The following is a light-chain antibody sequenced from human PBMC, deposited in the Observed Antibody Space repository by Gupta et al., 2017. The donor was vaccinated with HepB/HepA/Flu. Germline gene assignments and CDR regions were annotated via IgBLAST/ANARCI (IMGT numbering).Light chain of an antibody. CDR3: CSSSSSSTLYL. V-gene: IGLV2-14*01. J-gene: IGLJ1*01. CDR1: SSDIGTHNY. CDR2: DVS. Sequence: QSALTQPASVSGSPGQSITISCTGTSSDIGTHNYVSWYQQNPGKAPKLIIHDVSDRPSGVSNRFFGSKSGNTASLTISGLQAEDEADYYCCSSSSSSTLYLFGTGTEVTVL.